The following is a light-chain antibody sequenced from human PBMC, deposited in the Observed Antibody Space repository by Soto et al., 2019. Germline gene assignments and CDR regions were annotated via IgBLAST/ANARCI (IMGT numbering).Light chain of an antibody. CDR2: GES. CDR1: QGISTY. J-gene: IGKJ1*01. V-gene: IGKV1-39*01. CDR3: QQSYTFPWT. Sequence: DIQMTQSPLSLSASIGERVIITCRASQGISTYLNWYQQKPGKAPNLLIYGESSLQSGVPSRFSGSGSGTEFSLTISSLQPEDLATYYCQQSYTFPWTFGQGTKVNIK.